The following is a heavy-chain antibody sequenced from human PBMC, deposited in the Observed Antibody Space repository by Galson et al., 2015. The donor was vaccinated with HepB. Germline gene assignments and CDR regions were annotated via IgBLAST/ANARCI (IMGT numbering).Heavy chain of an antibody. Sequence: SLRLSCAASGFTFSSYGMHWVRQAPGKGLERVAVISYDGSNKYYADSVKGRFTISRDNSKNTLYLQMNSLRAEDTAVYYCAKVLANSGSYLAFDIWGQGTMVTVSS. V-gene: IGHV3-30*18. CDR1: GFTFSSYG. J-gene: IGHJ3*02. CDR3: AKVLANSGSYLAFDI. D-gene: IGHD1-26*01. CDR2: ISYDGSNK.